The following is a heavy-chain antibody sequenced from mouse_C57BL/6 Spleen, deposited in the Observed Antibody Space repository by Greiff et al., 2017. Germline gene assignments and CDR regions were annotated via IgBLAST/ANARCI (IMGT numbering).Heavy chain of an antibody. CDR2: IDPSDSET. CDR3: ARSTGTDLFDD. J-gene: IGHJ2*01. V-gene: IGHV1-52*01. D-gene: IGHD4-1*01. CDR1: GYTFTSYW. Sequence: QVQLQQPGAELVRPGSSVKLSCKASGYTFTSYWMHWVKQRPIQGLEWIGNIDPSDSETHYNQKFKDKATLTVDKSSSTAYMQLSSLTSEDSAVYYCARSTGTDLFDDWGQGTTLTVSS.